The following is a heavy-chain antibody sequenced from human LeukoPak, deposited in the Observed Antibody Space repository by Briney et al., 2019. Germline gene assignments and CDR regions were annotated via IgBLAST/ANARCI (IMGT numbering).Heavy chain of an antibody. CDR2: IRPDSGGT. Sequence: ASVKVSCKASGYTFTGFYLHWVRQAPGQGLEWMGWIRPDSGGTNYAQTFQGRVTMTRDTSISTAYMELSRLRSDDSAVYYCTREDYWGQGTLVTVSS. CDR3: TREDY. V-gene: IGHV1-2*02. J-gene: IGHJ4*02. CDR1: GYTFTGFY.